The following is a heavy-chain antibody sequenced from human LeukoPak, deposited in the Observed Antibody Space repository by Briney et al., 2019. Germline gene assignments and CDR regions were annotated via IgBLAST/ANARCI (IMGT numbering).Heavy chain of an antibody. J-gene: IGHJ6*02. CDR1: GGSISIGDYY. CDR2: IYYSGST. D-gene: IGHD3-10*01. Sequence: PSQTLSLTCTVSGGSISIGDYYWSWIRQPPGKGLEWIGYIYYSGSTYYNPSLKSRVTISVDTSKNQFSLKLSSVTAADTAVYYCARQGSGYYYYGMDVWGQGTTVTVSS. CDR3: ARQGSGYYYYGMDV. V-gene: IGHV4-30-4*01.